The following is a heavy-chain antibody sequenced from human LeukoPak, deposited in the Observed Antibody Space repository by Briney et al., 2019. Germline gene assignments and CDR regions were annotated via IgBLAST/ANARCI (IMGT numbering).Heavy chain of an antibody. CDR2: INHSGST. J-gene: IGHJ4*02. V-gene: IGHV4-34*01. D-gene: IGHD1-26*01. CDR3: ARARWELLGGRFDY. CDR1: GGSFSGYY. Sequence: SETLSLTCAVYGGSFSGYYWSWIRQPPGKGLEWIGEINHSGSTNYNPSLKSRVTISVDTSKNQFSLKLSSVTAADTAVYYCARARWELLGGRFDYWGQGTLVTVSS.